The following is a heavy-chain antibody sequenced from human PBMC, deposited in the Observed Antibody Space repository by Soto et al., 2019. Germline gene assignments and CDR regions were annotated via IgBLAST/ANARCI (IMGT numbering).Heavy chain of an antibody. V-gene: IGHV1-46*01. CDR2: INPSTGTT. Sequence: QVQLVQSGAEVKKPGASVKVSCKASGYTFTNDYMHWVRQAPGQGLEWMGIINPSTGTTSYAQKFQGRVTMTRDTSPSTVHMELSSLRSDDTAVYYCARASWDRVRGVKEVDYWGQGTLVTVSS. J-gene: IGHJ4*02. CDR1: GYTFTNDY. CDR3: ARASWDRVRGVKEVDY. D-gene: IGHD3-10*01.